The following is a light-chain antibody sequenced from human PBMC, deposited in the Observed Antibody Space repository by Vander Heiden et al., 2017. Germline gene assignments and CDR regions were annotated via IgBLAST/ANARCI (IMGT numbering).Light chain of an antibody. CDR3: QQRSDWPIT. Sequence: EIVLTQSPATLSLSPGERATLSCRASQSVSSYLAWYQQKPGQAPRLLIYDASNRATGIPARFSGSGSGTDFTLTISSREPEDFAVYYCQQRSDWPITFGQGTPLEIK. V-gene: IGKV3-11*01. CDR2: DAS. CDR1: QSVSSY. J-gene: IGKJ5*01.